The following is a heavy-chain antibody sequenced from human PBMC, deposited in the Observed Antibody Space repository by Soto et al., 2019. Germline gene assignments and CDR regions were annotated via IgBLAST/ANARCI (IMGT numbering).Heavy chain of an antibody. CDR3: ASGPGGITVGGVITFNWFDP. Sequence: QVQLVQSGAEVKKPGSSVKVSCKASGGTFSSYAISWVRQAPGQGLEWMGGIIPIFGTANYAQKFQGRVTIPADGSTSTAYMELSSLRSEDTAVSYCASGPGGITVGGVITFNWFDPWGQGTLVTVSS. V-gene: IGHV1-69*01. CDR2: IIPIFGTA. D-gene: IGHD3-16*02. CDR1: GGTFSSYA. J-gene: IGHJ5*02.